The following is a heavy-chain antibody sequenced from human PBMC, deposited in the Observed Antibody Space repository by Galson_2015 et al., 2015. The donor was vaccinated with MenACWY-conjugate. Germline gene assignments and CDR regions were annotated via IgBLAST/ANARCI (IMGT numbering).Heavy chain of an antibody. J-gene: IGHJ6*02. D-gene: IGHD2-15*01. CDR1: GFTFSNAW. V-gene: IGHV3-15*01. Sequence: SLRLSCAASGFTFSNAWMSWVRQAPGKGLEWVGRIKSKTDGGTTDYAAPVKGRFTISRDDSKNTLYLQMNSLKTEDTAVYYCTTSSYCSGGSCYYYYGMDVWGQGTTVTVSS. CDR3: TTSSYCSGGSCYYYYGMDV. CDR2: IKSKTDGGTT.